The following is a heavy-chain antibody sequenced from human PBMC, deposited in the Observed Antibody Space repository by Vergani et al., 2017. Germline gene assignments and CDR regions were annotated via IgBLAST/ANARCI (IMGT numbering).Heavy chain of an antibody. CDR1: GFTFSSYS. Sequence: EVQLVESGGGLVKPGGSLRLSCAASGFTFSSYSMNWVRQAPGKGLEWVSSISSSSSYIYYADSVKGRFTISRDNAKNSLYLQMNSLRAEDTAVYYCAAESQLFPGMAAAGTGYWGQGTLVTVSS. J-gene: IGHJ4*02. CDR2: ISSSSSYI. CDR3: AAESQLFPGMAAAGTGY. D-gene: IGHD6-13*01. V-gene: IGHV3-21*01.